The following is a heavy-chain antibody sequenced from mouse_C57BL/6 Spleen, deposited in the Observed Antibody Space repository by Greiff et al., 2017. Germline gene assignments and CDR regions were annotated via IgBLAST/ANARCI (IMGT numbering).Heavy chain of an antibody. CDR2: IDPANGNT. CDR3: ARSLGPTHFDY. J-gene: IGHJ2*01. CDR1: GFNIKNTY. V-gene: IGHV14-3*01. Sequence: VQLQQSVAELVRPGASVKLSCTASGFNIKNTYMPWVQQRPEQGLEWIGRIDPANGNTKYAPKFQGKATITADTSSNTAYLQLSSLTSVDTAIYYCARSLGPTHFDYWGQGTTLTVSS. D-gene: IGHD4-1*01.